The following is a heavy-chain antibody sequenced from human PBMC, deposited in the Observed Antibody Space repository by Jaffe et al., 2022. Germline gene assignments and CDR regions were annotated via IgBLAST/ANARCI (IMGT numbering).Heavy chain of an antibody. CDR3: ARPGLNKYSSGSTRGYYYYYMDV. CDR2: ISSSSSTI. V-gene: IGHV3-48*01. D-gene: IGHD6-19*01. J-gene: IGHJ6*03. Sequence: EVQLVESGGGLVQPGGSLRLSCAASGFTFSSYSMNWVRQAPGKGLEWVSYISSSSSTIYYADSVKGRFTISRDNAKNSLYLQMNSLRAEDTAVYYCARPGLNKYSSGSTRGYYYYYMDVWGKGTTVTVSS. CDR1: GFTFSSYS.